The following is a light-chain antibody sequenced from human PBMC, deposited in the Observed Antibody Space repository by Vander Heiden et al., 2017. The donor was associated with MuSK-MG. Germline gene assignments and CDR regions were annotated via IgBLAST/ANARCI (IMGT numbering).Light chain of an antibody. V-gene: IGLV1-44*01. CDR2: RNN. J-gene: IGLJ2*01. CDR1: SSNIGSNS. Sequence: QSVLPQPPSASGTPAHRVTISCSGSSSNIGSNSVNWYQQLPGTAPKLLIYRNNQRPSGVPDRFSGSKSGTSASLAISGLRSEDEADYYCAAWDDSRNGVVFGGGTKLTVL. CDR3: AAWDDSRNGVV.